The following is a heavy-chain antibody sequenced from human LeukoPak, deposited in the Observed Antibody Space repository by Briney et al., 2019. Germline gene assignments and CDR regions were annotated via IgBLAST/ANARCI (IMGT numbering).Heavy chain of an antibody. V-gene: IGHV1-18*01. CDR1: GYTFYSHG. D-gene: IGHD7-27*01. CDR3: ARGVWGDAFDI. CDR2: ISTFTGNT. J-gene: IGHJ3*02. Sequence: ASVKVPCKASGYTFYSHGVTWVRQAPGQGLEWMGWISTFTGNTNYAQKFQDRVTMTTDTSTSTAYMELRSLRSDDTAMYYCARGVWGDAFDIWGQGTTVTVSS.